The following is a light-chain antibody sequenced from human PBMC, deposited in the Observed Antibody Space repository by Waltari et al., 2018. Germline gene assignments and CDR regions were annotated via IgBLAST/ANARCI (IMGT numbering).Light chain of an antibody. Sequence: QSALTQPRSVSGSLRQSVTISRTGSTIDVRSYNSVSWYQQHPGKPPQLLIYVVTKRPSGVPDRFGGSRSGDTASLTISGLLAEDESDYFCCSYAGSSTWVFGGGTRVTVL. CDR1: TIDVRSYNS. CDR2: VVT. CDR3: CSYAGSSTWV. V-gene: IGLV2-11*01. J-gene: IGLJ3*02.